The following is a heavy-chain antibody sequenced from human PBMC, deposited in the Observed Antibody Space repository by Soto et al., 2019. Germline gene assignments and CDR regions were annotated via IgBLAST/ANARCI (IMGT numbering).Heavy chain of an antibody. CDR1: GFTFSNYW. V-gene: IGHV3-30-3*01. CDR3: AREGWEDILTGYSFGYYYYGMDV. CDR2: ISYDGSNK. Sequence: PGGSLRLSCAASGFTFSNYWMAWVRQAPGKGLEWVAVISYDGSNKYYADYVKGRFTISRDNSKNTLYLQMNSLRAEDTAVYYCAREGWEDILTGYSFGYYYYGMDVWGQGTTVTVSS. J-gene: IGHJ6*02. D-gene: IGHD3-9*01.